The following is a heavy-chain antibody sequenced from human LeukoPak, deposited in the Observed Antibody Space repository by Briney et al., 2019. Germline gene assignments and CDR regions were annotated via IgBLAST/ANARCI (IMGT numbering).Heavy chain of an antibody. J-gene: IGHJ1*01. V-gene: IGHV3-53*01. CDR1: GFSVSGTH. Sequence: PGGSLRLSCAASGFSVSGTHMTWVRQAPGKGLEWVSAMYTGGTTYYADSVSGRFTIFRDNAKNTPYLQMNSLRPEDTAVYYCAKDEATSGGGLASWGQGTLVIVSS. D-gene: IGHD3-16*01. CDR2: MYTGGTT. CDR3: AKDEATSGGGLAS.